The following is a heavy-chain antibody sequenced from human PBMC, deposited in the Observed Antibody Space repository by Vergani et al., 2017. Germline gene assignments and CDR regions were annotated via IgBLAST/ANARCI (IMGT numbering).Heavy chain of an antibody. CDR1: GFTFDDYA. CDR3: ARDQSAMGDYYYYYMDV. Sequence: EVQLVESGGGLVQPGRSLRLSCAASGFTFDDYAMHWVRQAPGKGLGWVSGISWNSGSIGYADSVKGRFTISRDNSKNTLYLQMNSLRAEDTAVYYCARDQSAMGDYYYYYMDVWGKGTTVTVSS. V-gene: IGHV3-9*01. CDR2: ISWNSGSI. D-gene: IGHD5-18*01. J-gene: IGHJ6*03.